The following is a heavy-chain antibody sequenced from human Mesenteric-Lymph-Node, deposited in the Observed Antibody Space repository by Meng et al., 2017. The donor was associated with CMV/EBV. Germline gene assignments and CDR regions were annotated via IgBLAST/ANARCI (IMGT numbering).Heavy chain of an antibody. CDR3: ARSGDIVVVPAASEYYFDY. J-gene: IGHJ4*02. Sequence: FTGYYMHWVRQAPGQGLEWMGRINPTSGGTNYAQKFQGRVTMTRDTSISTAYMELSRLRSDDTAVYYCARSGDIVVVPAASEYYFDYWGQGTLVTVSS. CDR2: INPTSGGT. V-gene: IGHV1-2*06. D-gene: IGHD2-2*01. CDR1: FTGYY.